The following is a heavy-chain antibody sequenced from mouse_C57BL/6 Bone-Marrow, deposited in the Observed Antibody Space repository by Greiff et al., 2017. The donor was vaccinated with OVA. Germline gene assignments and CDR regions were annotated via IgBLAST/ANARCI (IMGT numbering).Heavy chain of an antibody. J-gene: IGHJ3*01. Sequence: VQLQQSGAELVKPGASVKMSCKASGYTFTTYPIEWMKQNHGKSLEWIGNFHPYNDDTKYNEKFKGKATLTVEKSSSTVYLELSRLTSDDSAVYYCATRRNYYGNSFAYWGQGTLVTVSA. CDR3: ATRRNYYGNSFAY. CDR2: FHPYNDDT. V-gene: IGHV1-47*01. CDR1: GYTFTTYP. D-gene: IGHD2-1*01.